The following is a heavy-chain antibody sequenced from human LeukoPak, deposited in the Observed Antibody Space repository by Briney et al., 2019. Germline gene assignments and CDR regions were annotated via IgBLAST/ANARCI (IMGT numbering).Heavy chain of an antibody. J-gene: IGHJ3*02. CDR2: INPNSGGT. V-gene: IGHV1-2*02. CDR1: GYTFTGYY. D-gene: IGHD6-19*01. CDR3: AAVAGLGNAFDI. Sequence: ASVKVSCKASGYTFTGYYLHWVRQAPGQGLEWMGWINPNSGGTNYAQKFQGRVTMTRDTSISTAYMELSRLRSDDTAVYYCAAVAGLGNAFDIWGQGTMVTVSS.